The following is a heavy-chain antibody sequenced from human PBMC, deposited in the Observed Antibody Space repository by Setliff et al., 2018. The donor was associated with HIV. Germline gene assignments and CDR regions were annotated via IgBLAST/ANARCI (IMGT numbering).Heavy chain of an antibody. J-gene: IGHJ4*02. CDR3: VRELLGSGGTVPEVNFFDF. V-gene: IGHV4-39*07. Sequence: PSETLSLTCKVSGGSFNTRRTKWGWIRQSPGKGLEWIGSIFYFGSVTYNPSLESRPLISIDTSKTQFSLNLRSVTAADTAVYYCVRELLGSGGTVPEVNFFDFWGQGTLVTVSS. D-gene: IGHD1-26*01. CDR2: IFYFGSV. CDR1: GGSFNTRRTK.